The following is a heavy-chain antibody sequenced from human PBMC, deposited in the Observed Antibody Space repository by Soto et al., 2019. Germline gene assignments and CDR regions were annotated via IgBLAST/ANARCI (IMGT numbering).Heavy chain of an antibody. CDR1: GNTFTSYY. D-gene: IGHD3-16*01. CDR3: ARAFGAADAFDI. J-gene: IGHJ3*02. CDR2: INPSGGST. V-gene: IGHV1-46*01. Sequence: QVQLVQSGAEVKKPGASVKVSCKASGNTFTSYYMHWVRQAPGQGLERMGVINPSGGSTNYAQKFQGRVTMTRDTSTSTVYMELSSLTSEDTAVYSCARAFGAADAFDIWGQGTMVTVSS.